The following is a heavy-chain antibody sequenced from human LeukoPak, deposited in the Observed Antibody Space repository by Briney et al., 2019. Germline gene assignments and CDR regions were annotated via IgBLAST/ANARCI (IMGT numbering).Heavy chain of an antibody. J-gene: IGHJ4*02. V-gene: IGHV3-30-3*01. CDR2: ISYDGSNK. Sequence: HPGGSLRLSCAASGFTFSSYAMHWVRQAPGKGLEWVAVISYDGSNKYYADSVKGRFTISRDNSKNTLYLQMNSLRAEDTAVYYCARSAPAYYYDSSGYYNTHFDYWGQGTLVTVSS. CDR3: ARSAPAYYYDSSGYYNTHFDY. CDR1: GFTFSSYA. D-gene: IGHD3-22*01.